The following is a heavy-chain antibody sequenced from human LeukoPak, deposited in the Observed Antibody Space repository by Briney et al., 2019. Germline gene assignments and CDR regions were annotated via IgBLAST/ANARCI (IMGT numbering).Heavy chain of an antibody. V-gene: IGHV1-8*01. J-gene: IGHJ5*02. CDR3: ARDSLAARRAARRAWFDP. D-gene: IGHD6-6*01. Sequence: ASVKVSCKASGYTFTSYDINWVRQATGQGLEWMGWMNPNSGNTGYAQKFQGRVTMTRNTSISRAYMELSSLRSEDTAVYYCARDSLAARRAARRAWFDPWGQGTLVTVSS. CDR2: MNPNSGNT. CDR1: GYTFTSYD.